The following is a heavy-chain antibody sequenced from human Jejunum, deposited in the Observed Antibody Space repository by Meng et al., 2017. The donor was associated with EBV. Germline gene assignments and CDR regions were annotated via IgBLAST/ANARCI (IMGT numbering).Heavy chain of an antibody. CDR2: INHGGGA. V-gene: IGHV4-34*01. Sequence: VQLQQWGAGLLKPSETLSLLRALDGGSFSDYYWTWIRQPPGKGLEWIGEINHGGGAIYNPSLKSRVTISVDTSKNQFSLKLSSVTAADTAVYYCARLGGYASGTYYPIDPWGQGTLVTVS. J-gene: IGHJ5*02. D-gene: IGHD3-10*01. CDR1: GGSFSDYY. CDR3: ARLGGYASGTYYPIDP.